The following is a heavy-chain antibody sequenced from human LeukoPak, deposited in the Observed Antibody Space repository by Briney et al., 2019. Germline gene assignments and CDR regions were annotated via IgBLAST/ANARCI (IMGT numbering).Heavy chain of an antibody. Sequence: SETLSLTCAVSGHSISSGYYWGWIRQPPGKGLEWIGSISHSGTSYYNPSLNSRVTISVETSKNQVSLKMISVTAADTAVYYCARPITITTVRDPFDIWGQGTKVTVSS. J-gene: IGHJ3*02. CDR2: ISHSGTS. V-gene: IGHV4-38-2*01. CDR3: ARPITITTVRDPFDI. CDR1: GHSISSGYY. D-gene: IGHD3-3*01.